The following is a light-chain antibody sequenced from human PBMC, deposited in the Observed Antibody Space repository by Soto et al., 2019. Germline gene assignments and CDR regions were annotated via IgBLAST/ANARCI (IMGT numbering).Light chain of an antibody. J-gene: IGKJ4*01. Sequence: EIVLTQSPGTLSLSPGERATLSCRASQSVSSSYLAWYQQKPGQAPRLLIYGASSRATGIPDRFSGSGSGTDFTLTISRLEPEEFAVYYCQQYGSSPLTLGGGTKVDIK. V-gene: IGKV3-20*01. CDR2: GAS. CDR3: QQYGSSPLT. CDR1: QSVSSSY.